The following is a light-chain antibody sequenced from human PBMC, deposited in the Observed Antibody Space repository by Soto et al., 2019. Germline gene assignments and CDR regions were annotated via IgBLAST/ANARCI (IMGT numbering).Light chain of an antibody. CDR3: CSYAGSSTLGV. CDR2: EGS. Sequence: QSALTQPASVSGSPGQSITISCTGTSSDVGSYNLVSWYQQHPGKAPKLMIYEGSKRPSGVSNRFSGSKSGNTASLTISGLXAEDEXDXXCCSYAGSSTLGVFGGGTKLTVL. J-gene: IGLJ2*01. CDR1: SSDVGSYNL. V-gene: IGLV2-23*01.